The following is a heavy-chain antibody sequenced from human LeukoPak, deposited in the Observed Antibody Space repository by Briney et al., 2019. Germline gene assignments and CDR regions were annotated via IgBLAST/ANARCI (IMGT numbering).Heavy chain of an antibody. CDR1: GFTLSSYW. J-gene: IGHJ4*02. V-gene: IGHV3-7*01. CDR3: ARHSGTYFDY. D-gene: IGHD1-26*01. Sequence: GGSLRLSCAASGFTLSSYWMTWVRQAPEKGLEWLANIKQDGSEKYSVDSEKGRFTISRDNAKNSLYLQMNSLRAEDTAVYYCARHSGTYFDYWGQGTLVTVSS. CDR2: IKQDGSEK.